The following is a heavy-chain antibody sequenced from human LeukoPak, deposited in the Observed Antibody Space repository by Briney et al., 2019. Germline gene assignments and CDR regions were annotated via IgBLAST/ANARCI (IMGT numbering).Heavy chain of an antibody. V-gene: IGHV1-18*01. CDR1: GYTFTSYG. CDR3: ARGAGLRFLEWPPPNYYYYYMDV. Sequence: ASVKVSCKASGYTFTSYGISWVRQAPGQGLEWMGWISAYNGNTNYAQKLQGRVTMTTDTSTSTAYMELRSLRSDDTAVYYCARGAGLRFLEWPPPNYYYYYMDVWGKGTTVTVSS. D-gene: IGHD3-3*01. CDR2: ISAYNGNT. J-gene: IGHJ6*03.